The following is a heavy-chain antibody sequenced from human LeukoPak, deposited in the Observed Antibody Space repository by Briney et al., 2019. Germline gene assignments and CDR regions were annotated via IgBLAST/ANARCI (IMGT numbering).Heavy chain of an antibody. D-gene: IGHD3-9*01. CDR2: ISSDGTYT. CDR3: AKDLGLRYFDY. J-gene: IGHJ4*02. CDR1: GFTFSSHL. V-gene: IGHV3-74*01. Sequence: GGSLRLSCAASGFTFSSHLMHWVRQAPGKGLVWVSRISSDGTYTNYADSVRGRFTISRDNAKNTLYLQMNSLRAEDTAVYYCAKDLGLRYFDYWGQGTLVTVSS.